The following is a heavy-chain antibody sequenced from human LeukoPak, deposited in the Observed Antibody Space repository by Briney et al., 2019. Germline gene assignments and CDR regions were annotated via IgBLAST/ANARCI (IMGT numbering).Heavy chain of an antibody. J-gene: IGHJ6*02. Sequence: PGGSLRLSCAASGFTFDDYAMHWVRQAPGKGLEWVSGISWNSGSIGYADSVKGRFTISRDNSKNTLYLQMNSLRAEDTAVYYCASDTMTYYYDSSGPGDYYYGMDVWGQGTTVTVSS. V-gene: IGHV3-9*01. CDR3: ASDTMTYYYDSSGPGDYYYGMDV. CDR1: GFTFDDYA. D-gene: IGHD3-22*01. CDR2: ISWNSGSI.